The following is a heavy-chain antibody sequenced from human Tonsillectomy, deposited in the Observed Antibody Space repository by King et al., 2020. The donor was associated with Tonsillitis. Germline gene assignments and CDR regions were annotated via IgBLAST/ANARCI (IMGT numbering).Heavy chain of an antibody. CDR3: ARAVSVYYDSSGYYYELGAFDI. CDR1: GFTFSSYE. Sequence: VQLVESGGGLVQPGGSLRLSCAASGFTFSSYEMNWVRQAPGKGLEWVSYISSSCSTIYYADSVKGRFTISRDNAKNSLYLQMNSLRAEDTAVYYCARAVSVYYDSSGYYYELGAFDIWGQGTMVTVSS. J-gene: IGHJ3*02. V-gene: IGHV3-48*03. CDR2: ISSSCSTI. D-gene: IGHD3-22*01.